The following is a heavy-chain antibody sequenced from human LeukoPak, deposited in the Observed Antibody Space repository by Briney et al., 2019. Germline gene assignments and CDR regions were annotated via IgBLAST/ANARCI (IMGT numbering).Heavy chain of an antibody. CDR2: INGGNGNA. J-gene: IGHJ1*01. CDR3: ARVPLHDSSGHYYPH. Sequence: ASVKVSCKVSGYTLTELSMHWVRQAPGKGLEWMGWINGGNGNAKYSQNFQGRVTIIRDTSASTAYMELSSLRSEDTAVYYCARVPLHDSSGHYYPHWGQGTLVTVSS. CDR1: GYTLTELS. D-gene: IGHD3-22*01. V-gene: IGHV1-3*01.